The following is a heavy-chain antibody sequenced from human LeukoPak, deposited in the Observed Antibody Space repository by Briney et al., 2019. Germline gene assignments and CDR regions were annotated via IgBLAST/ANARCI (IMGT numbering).Heavy chain of an antibody. Sequence: ASVKVSCKASGYTFTSYYKHWVRQAPGQGLEWMGIINPSGGSTSYAQKFQGRVTMTRDTSTSTVYMELSSLRSEDTAVYYCAREPPHDYYDSSGYNWGQGTLVTVSS. CDR2: INPSGGST. CDR1: GYTFTSYY. V-gene: IGHV1-46*01. D-gene: IGHD3-22*01. J-gene: IGHJ4*02. CDR3: AREPPHDYYDSSGYN.